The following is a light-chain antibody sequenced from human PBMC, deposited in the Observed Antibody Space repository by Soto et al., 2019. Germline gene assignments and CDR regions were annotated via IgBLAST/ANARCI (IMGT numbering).Light chain of an antibody. CDR3: LSFDSSLSVV. CDR1: SSNIRAGYD. CDR2: GNT. Sequence: QSVLTQPPSVSGAPGQRVTISCTGSSSNIRAGYDVHWYQQLPGRAPKLLIYGNTNRPSGVPDRFSGSKSGTSASLAITGLQAEDEADYDCLSFDSSLSVVFGGGTKVTVL. J-gene: IGLJ2*01. V-gene: IGLV1-40*01.